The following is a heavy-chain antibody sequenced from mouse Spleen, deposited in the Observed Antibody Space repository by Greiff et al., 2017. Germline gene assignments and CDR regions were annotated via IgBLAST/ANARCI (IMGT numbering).Heavy chain of an antibody. V-gene: IGHV5-6*01. J-gene: IGHJ4*01. D-gene: IGHD3-3*01. CDR2: ISSGGSYT. CDR3: ARQRGPGDYAMDY. Sequence: EVKLVESGGDLVKPGGSLKLSCAASGFTFSSYGMSCVRQTPDKRLEWVATISSGGSYTYYPDSVKGRFTISRDNAKNTLYLQMSSLKSEDTAMYYCARQRGPGDYAMDYWGQGTSVTVSS. CDR1: GFTFSSYG.